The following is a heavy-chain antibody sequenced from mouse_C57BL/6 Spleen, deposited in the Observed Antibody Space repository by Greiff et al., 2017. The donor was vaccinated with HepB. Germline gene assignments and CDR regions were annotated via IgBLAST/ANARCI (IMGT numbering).Heavy chain of an antibody. CDR1: GYAFSSSW. CDR2: IYPGDGDT. V-gene: IGHV1-82*01. CDR3: ARGLLRDAMDY. Sequence: QVQLQQSGPELVKPGASVKISCKASGYAFSSSWMNWVKQRPGKGLEWIGRIYPGDGDTNYNGKFKGKATLTADKSSSTAYMQLSSLTSEDSAVYFCARGLLRDAMDYWGQGTSVTVSS. J-gene: IGHJ4*01. D-gene: IGHD2-13*01.